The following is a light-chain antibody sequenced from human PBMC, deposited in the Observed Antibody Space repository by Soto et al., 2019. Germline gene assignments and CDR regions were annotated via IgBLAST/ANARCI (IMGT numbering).Light chain of an antibody. J-gene: IGKJ1*01. Sequence: EIVMTQSPATLSVSPGERGTLSCRASQSVSSNLAWYQQKPGQAPRLLIYGASTRATGIPARFSGSGSGTEFALTISSLQSEDFAVYYCQHYNNWPPWTFGQGTKVESK. CDR1: QSVSSN. CDR2: GAS. CDR3: QHYNNWPPWT. V-gene: IGKV3-15*01.